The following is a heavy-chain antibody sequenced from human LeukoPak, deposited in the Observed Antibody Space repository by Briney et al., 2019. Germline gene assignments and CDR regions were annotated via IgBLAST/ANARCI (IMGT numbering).Heavy chain of an antibody. V-gene: IGHV4-59*01. J-gene: IGHJ4*02. Sequence: PSETLSLTCTVSVGSISSYYWSWIRQPPGKGLEWIGYIYYSGSTNYNPSLKSRVTISVDTSKNQFSLKLSSVTAADTAVYYCARVRRQSYYYDSSGYSFDYWGQGTLVTVSS. CDR1: VGSISSYY. CDR2: IYYSGST. D-gene: IGHD3-22*01. CDR3: ARVRRQSYYYDSSGYSFDY.